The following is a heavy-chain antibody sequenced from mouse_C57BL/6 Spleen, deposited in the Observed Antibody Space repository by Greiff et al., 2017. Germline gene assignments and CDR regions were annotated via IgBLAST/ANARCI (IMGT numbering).Heavy chain of an antibody. CDR3: ARSNWDYYAMDY. CDR2: IDPSDSYT. CDR1: GYTFTSYW. Sequence: QVQLQQPGAELVRPGTSVKLSCKASGYTFTSYWMHWVKQRPGQGLEWIGVIDPSDSYTNYNQKFKGKATLTVDTSSSTAYMRRSSLTSEDSAVYYCARSNWDYYAMDYWGQGASVTVSS. J-gene: IGHJ4*01. D-gene: IGHD4-1*01. V-gene: IGHV1-59*01.